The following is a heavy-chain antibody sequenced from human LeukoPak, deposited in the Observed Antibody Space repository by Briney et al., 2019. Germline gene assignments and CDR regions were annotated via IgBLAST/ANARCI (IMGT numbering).Heavy chain of an antibody. CDR3: AKERSAGWPYDY. CDR2: ISRRGDKT. V-gene: IGHV3-23*01. J-gene: IGHJ4*01. D-gene: IGHD6-19*01. Sequence: GGSLRLSCAASGFTFSTYAMSWVRQAPGKGLEWVSGISRRGDKTYYADSVKGRFTISGDNSRNTLYLQMNSLRVEDTAIYYCAKERSAGWPYDYWGHGTLVTASS. CDR1: GFTFSTYA.